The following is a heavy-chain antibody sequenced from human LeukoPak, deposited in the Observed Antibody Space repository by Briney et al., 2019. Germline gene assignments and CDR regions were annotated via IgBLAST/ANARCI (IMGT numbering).Heavy chain of an antibody. CDR2: MNPTSGDT. V-gene: IGHV1-8*01. CDR1: GYTFSDYD. J-gene: IGHJ6*03. Sequence: GASVKVSCKASGYTFSDYDVNWVRQAPGQGLEWMGWMNPTSGDTGYAQKFQGRVTMTRSMSKNTAYMELSRLRSEDTAVYFCARVLMKAFYYYYIDVWGKGTTIIISS. CDR3: ARVLMKAFYYYYIDV.